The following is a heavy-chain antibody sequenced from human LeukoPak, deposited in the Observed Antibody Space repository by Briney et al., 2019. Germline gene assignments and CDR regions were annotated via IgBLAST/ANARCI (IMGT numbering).Heavy chain of an antibody. CDR3: ARGGVLRYFDWSYDAFDI. J-gene: IGHJ3*02. CDR1: GGTFSSYA. D-gene: IGHD3-9*01. Sequence: SVKVSCKASGGTFSSYAISWVRQAPGQGLEWMGGIIPIFGTANYAQKFQGRVTMTTDTSTSTAYMELRSLRSDDTAVYYCARGGVLRYFDWSYDAFDIWGQGTMVTVSS. V-gene: IGHV1-69*05. CDR2: IIPIFGTA.